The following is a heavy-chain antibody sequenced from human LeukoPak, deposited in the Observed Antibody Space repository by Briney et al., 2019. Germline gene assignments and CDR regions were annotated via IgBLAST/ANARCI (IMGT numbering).Heavy chain of an antibody. CDR1: GFTFSSYA. CDR3: ARALYGPGKY. J-gene: IGHJ4*02. D-gene: IGHD3-10*01. Sequence: PGGSLRLSCAASGFTFSSYAMNWVRQAPGKGLEWVAAIRGSGDTTYYADAVKGRLTISRDNSKNTLFLQLNSLSAEDTAIYYCARALYGPGKYWGQGTLVTVSS. CDR2: IRGSGDTT. V-gene: IGHV3-23*01.